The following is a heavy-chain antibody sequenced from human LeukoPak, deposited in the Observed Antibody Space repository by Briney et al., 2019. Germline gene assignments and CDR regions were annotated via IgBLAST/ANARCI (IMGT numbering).Heavy chain of an antibody. CDR3: AKKATSLYYFDH. Sequence: PGGSLRLSCAASGFTFSSYAMSWVRQAPGKGLEWVSAISSSGASTYYAGSVKGRFTISRDDSKNTLYLQMNSLRAEDTAVYYCAKKATSLYYFDHWGQGTLVTVSS. J-gene: IGHJ4*02. V-gene: IGHV3-23*01. CDR2: ISSSGAST. D-gene: IGHD2-2*01. CDR1: GFTFSSYA.